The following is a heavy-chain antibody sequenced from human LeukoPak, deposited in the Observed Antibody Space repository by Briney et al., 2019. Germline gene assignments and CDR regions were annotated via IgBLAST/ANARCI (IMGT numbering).Heavy chain of an antibody. V-gene: IGHV3-43*02. Sequence: PGGSLRLSCVASGLNFGESAMHWVRQAPGKGLEWVSLISADGGSAFSADFVKGRFSISRDNSKNSLYLQMDSLRSEDTAMYYCAKESGKFDYWGQGTLVVVSS. CDR3: AKESGKFDY. CDR2: ISADGGSA. J-gene: IGHJ4*02. CDR1: GLNFGESA.